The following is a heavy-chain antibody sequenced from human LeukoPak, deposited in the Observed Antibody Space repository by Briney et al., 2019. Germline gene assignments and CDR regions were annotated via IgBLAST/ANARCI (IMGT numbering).Heavy chain of an antibody. CDR3: ARENKVAGTSYYFEY. V-gene: IGHV4-34*01. D-gene: IGHD6-19*01. Sequence: SETLSLTCAVYGGSFSGYYWSWIRQPPGKGLEWIGEINHSESTNYNPSLKSPSTISVDTSKNQFSLKLSSVTAGDPGVYYCARENKVAGTSYYFEYWGQGTLVTVSS. CDR1: GGSFSGYY. J-gene: IGHJ4*02. CDR2: INHSEST.